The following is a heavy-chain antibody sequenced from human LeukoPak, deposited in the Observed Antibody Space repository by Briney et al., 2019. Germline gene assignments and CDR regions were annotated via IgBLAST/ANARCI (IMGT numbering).Heavy chain of an antibody. J-gene: IGHJ4*02. V-gene: IGHV4-39*01. Sequence: SETLSLTCSASGGSIRSRDYYWAWIRQPPGKGLEWIGSIFYRGTTSSDPSLKSRLTISVDTSRNQLSLKLGSVTAADTAVYYCARREYGYAFDYWDQGTLVTVSS. D-gene: IGHD5-18*01. CDR2: IFYRGTT. CDR3: ARREYGYAFDY. CDR1: GGSIRSRDYY.